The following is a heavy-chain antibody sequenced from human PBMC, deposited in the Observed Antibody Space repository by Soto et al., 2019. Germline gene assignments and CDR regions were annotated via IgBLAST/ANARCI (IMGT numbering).Heavy chain of an antibody. CDR3: ARDMGLWYTSQNWFYP. D-gene: IGHD6-13*01. Sequence: GGSLRLSCAASGFTFSSYAMSWVRQAPGKGLEWVSAISGGGDNTYYADSVKGRFTISRDSSKNTLYLQMNSLRVEDTAVYYCARDMGLWYTSQNWFYPWGQGTLVTVS. CDR1: GFTFSSYA. J-gene: IGHJ5*02. CDR2: ISGGGDNT. V-gene: IGHV3-23*01.